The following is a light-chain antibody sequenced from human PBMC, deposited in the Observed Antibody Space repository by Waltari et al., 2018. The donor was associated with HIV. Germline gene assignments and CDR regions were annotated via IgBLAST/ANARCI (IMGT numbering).Light chain of an antibody. CDR1: QSISTW. Sequence: DIQMTQSPSTLSASVGDRVTISCRASQSISTWLFWYQQKPGKAPKLLMHKASSLEPGVSSRFSGSGSGTEFVLTISSLRTEDFATYYCLQYRDHSWTFGQGTKV. CDR3: LQYRDHSWT. V-gene: IGKV1-5*03. CDR2: KAS. J-gene: IGKJ1*01.